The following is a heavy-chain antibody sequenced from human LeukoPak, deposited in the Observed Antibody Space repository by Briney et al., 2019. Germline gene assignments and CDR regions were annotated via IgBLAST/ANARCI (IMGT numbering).Heavy chain of an antibody. CDR2: IIPNSGGT. D-gene: IGHD2-15*01. CDR1: GYMFTGYY. Sequence: ASVKVSCKASGYMFTGYYIHWVRQAPGQGLEWMGWIIPNSGGTNYAQKFQGRVTMTRDTSISTAYMELSRLRSDDTAVYYCASAAVVVAATTYNWFDPWGQGTLVTVSS. J-gene: IGHJ5*02. CDR3: ASAAVVVAATTYNWFDP. V-gene: IGHV1-2*02.